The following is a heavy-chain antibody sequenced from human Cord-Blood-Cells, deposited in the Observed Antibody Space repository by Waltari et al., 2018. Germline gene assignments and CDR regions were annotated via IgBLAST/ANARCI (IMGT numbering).Heavy chain of an antibody. CDR2: ISPIFGTA. Sequence: QVQLVQSGAEVKKPGSSVKVSCKASGGTFSSYAISWVRQAPGQGLEWMGGISPIFGTANYAQKLQGRVTITADESTSTAYMELSSLRSEDTAVYYCARGYGDYVSWYFDLWGRGTLVTVSS. D-gene: IGHD4-17*01. V-gene: IGHV1-69*01. CDR1: GGTFSSYA. J-gene: IGHJ2*01. CDR3: ARGYGDYVSWYFDL.